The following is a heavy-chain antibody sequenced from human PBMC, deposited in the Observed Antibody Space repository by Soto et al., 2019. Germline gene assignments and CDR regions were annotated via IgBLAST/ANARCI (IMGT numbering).Heavy chain of an antibody. Sequence: SETLSLTCTVSGGSISSYYWSWIRQPPGKGLEWIGYIYYSGSTNYNPSLKSRVTISVDTSKNQFSLKLSSVTAADTAVYYCARLYCTGGSCYRDNWFDPWGQGTLVTVSS. J-gene: IGHJ5*02. V-gene: IGHV4-59*08. CDR1: GGSISSYY. D-gene: IGHD2-15*01. CDR2: IYYSGST. CDR3: ARLYCTGGSCYRDNWFDP.